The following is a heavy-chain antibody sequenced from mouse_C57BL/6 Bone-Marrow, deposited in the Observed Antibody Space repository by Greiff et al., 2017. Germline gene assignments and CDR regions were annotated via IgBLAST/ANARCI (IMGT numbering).Heavy chain of an antibody. Sequence: EVKLEESGGGLVQPGGSLKLSCAASGFTFSDYYMYWVRQTPEKRLEWVAYISNGGGSTYYPDTVKGRFTFSRDNAKNTLYLQMSRLKSEDTAMYDCASPPAYYSNLYAMDYWGQGTSVTVSS. CDR1: GFTFSDYY. CDR2: ISNGGGST. J-gene: IGHJ4*01. D-gene: IGHD2-5*01. V-gene: IGHV5-12*01. CDR3: ASPPAYYSNLYAMDY.